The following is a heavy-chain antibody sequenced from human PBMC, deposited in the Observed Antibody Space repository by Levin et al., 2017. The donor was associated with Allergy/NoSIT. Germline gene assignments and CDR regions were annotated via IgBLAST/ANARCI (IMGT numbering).Heavy chain of an antibody. D-gene: IGHD2-2*01. V-gene: IGHV5-51*01. CDR1: EYTFTTYW. CDR3: ARGGGGTAASRYFQH. Sequence: GESLKISCKGSEYTFTTYWIGWVRQMPGKGLEWMGIIYPGDSDTRYSPSFQGQVTISADKSISTAYLQWSSLKASDTAMYYCARGGGGTAASRYFQHWGQGTLVTVSS. CDR2: IYPGDSDT. J-gene: IGHJ1*01.